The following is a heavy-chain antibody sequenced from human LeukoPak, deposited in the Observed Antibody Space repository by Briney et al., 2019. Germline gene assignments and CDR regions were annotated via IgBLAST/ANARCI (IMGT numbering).Heavy chain of an antibody. CDR3: AKDLGIIGTTHAFDI. Sequence: GGSLRLSCAASGFTVYTHYMGWVRQAPGKGLECVSVIYSSGPTYYADSVKGRFTISRDNSKNTLYLQMNSLRAEDTAVYYCAKDLGIIGTTHAFDIRGQGTVVTVSS. CDR2: IYSSGPT. V-gene: IGHV3-53*01. D-gene: IGHD1-14*01. J-gene: IGHJ3*02. CDR1: GFTVYTHY.